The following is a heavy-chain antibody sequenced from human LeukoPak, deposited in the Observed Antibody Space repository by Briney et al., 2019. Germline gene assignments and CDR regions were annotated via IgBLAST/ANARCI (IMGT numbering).Heavy chain of an antibody. CDR3: AKGIFGITMIPLDY. Sequence: PGGSLRLSCAASGFTFSSYGMHWVRQAPGKGLEWVAVISYDGSNKYYADSVKGRFTISRDNSKNTLYLQMNSLRAEDTAVYYCAKGIFGITMIPLDYWGQGTLVTVSS. CDR1: GFTFSSYG. V-gene: IGHV3-30*18. J-gene: IGHJ4*02. CDR2: ISYDGSNK. D-gene: IGHD3-22*01.